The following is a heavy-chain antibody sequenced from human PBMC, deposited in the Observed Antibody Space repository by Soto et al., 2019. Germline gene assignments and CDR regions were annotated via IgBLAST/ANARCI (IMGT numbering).Heavy chain of an antibody. J-gene: IGHJ4*02. CDR2: IVPIDGST. Sequence: QVQLVQSGAEVKKPGSSVKVSCTTSGGTISSFGMNWVRQAPGQGLEWMGGIVPIDGSTKYAEKFQGRVTMTADASTSTVYMDLSSLRSEDMAVYYCARSFTKSRRGGVAFDYWGQGTLLTVSP. CDR3: ARSFTKSRRGGVAFDY. CDR1: GGTISSFG. V-gene: IGHV1-69*01. D-gene: IGHD3-3*01.